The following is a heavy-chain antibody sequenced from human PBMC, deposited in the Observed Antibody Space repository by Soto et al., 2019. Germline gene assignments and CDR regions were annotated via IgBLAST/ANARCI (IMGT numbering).Heavy chain of an antibody. D-gene: IGHD1-26*01. V-gene: IGHV3-33*01. J-gene: IGHJ5*02. Sequence: GGSLRLSCAASGFTFSSYGMHWVRQAPGKGLEWVAVIWYDGSNKDYADYVKGRFTISRDNSKNTLYLQMNSLRAEDTAVYYCARSRGWELPNWFDPWGQGTLVTVSS. CDR3: ARSRGWELPNWFDP. CDR2: IWYDGSNK. CDR1: GFTFSSYG.